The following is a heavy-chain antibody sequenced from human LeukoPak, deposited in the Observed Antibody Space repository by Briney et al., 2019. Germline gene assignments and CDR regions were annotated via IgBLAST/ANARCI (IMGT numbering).Heavy chain of an antibody. J-gene: IGHJ4*02. Sequence: GGSLRLSCAASGFTFSSYWMSWVRQAPGKGLEWVANIKQDGSEKYYVDSVKGRFTISRDNAKNSLYLQMNSLRAEDTAVYYCAIIRYSSSSVYWGQGTLVTVSS. D-gene: IGHD6-6*01. CDR1: GFTFSSYW. CDR2: IKQDGSEK. CDR3: AIIRYSSSSVY. V-gene: IGHV3-7*01.